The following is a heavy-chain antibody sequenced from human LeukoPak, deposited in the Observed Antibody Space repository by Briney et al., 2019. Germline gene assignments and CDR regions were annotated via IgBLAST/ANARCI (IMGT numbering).Heavy chain of an antibody. CDR1: GFTFSSYW. Sequence: GWSLRLSCAASGFTFSSYWMSWVRQAAGEGLEWVANIKQDGTEKYYMDSVKGRFSISRDNAKNSLYLQMNALRAEDTAVYYCARDVRPDYWGQGTLVTVST. D-gene: IGHD6-6*01. J-gene: IGHJ4*02. V-gene: IGHV3-7*04. CDR2: IKQDGTEK. CDR3: ARDVRPDY.